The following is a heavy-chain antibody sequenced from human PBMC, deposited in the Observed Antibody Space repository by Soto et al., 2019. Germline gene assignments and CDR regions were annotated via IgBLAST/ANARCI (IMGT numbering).Heavy chain of an antibody. CDR2: IYWDDDK. Sequence: QITLNESGPTQVKPRQTLTLTCTFSGFSLTTSGVGVGWIRQSPGKAPEWLALIYWDDDKRYSPSLKSRLTIPKDTFKNQVVLTMADLDPADTSTYSCAHRVLRTVFGLVTTTAIYFDFWGQGTPVAVSS. J-gene: IGHJ4*02. D-gene: IGHD3-3*01. CDR3: AHRVLRTVFGLVTTTAIYFDF. V-gene: IGHV2-5*02. CDR1: GFSLTTSGVG.